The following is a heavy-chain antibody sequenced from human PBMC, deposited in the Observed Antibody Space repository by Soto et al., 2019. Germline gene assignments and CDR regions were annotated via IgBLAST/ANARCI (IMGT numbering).Heavy chain of an antibody. Sequence: QVQLVESGGGVVQPGRSLRLSCAASGFTFSSYGMHWVRQAPGKGLERVAVIIYDGSTKYYADSVKGRFTISRGNSKSTRYLQMNSLRAEDTAVYYCAKDRMGAGVRGYFDYWGQGTLVTVSS. CDR3: AKDRMGAGVRGYFDY. CDR1: GFTFSSYG. J-gene: IGHJ4*02. D-gene: IGHD3-10*01. CDR2: IIYDGSTK. V-gene: IGHV3-30*18.